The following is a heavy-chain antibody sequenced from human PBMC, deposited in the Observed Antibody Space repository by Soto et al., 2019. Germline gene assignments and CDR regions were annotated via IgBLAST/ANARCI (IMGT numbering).Heavy chain of an antibody. V-gene: IGHV4-30-2*01. CDR1: GGSISSGGYS. CDR3: ARVPDV. J-gene: IGHJ6*02. CDR2: IYHSGST. Sequence: SETLSLTCAVSGGSISSGGYSWSWMRQPPGKGLEWIGYIYHSGSTYYNPSLKSRVTISVDRSKNQFSLKLSSMTAADTAVYYCARVPDVWGQGTTVTVSS.